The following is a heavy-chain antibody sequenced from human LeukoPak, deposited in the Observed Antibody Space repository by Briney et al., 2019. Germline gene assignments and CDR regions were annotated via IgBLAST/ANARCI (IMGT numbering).Heavy chain of an antibody. CDR1: GFTFSSYA. CDR2: ISGSGGST. J-gene: IGHJ4*02. CDR3: AKEYCSGGSCYIPFGY. Sequence: GGSLRLSCAASGFTFSSYAMSWVRQAPGKGLEWVSAISGSGGSTYYGDSVKGRFTISRDNSKNTLYLQMNSLRAEDTAVYYCAKEYCSGGSCYIPFGYWGQGTLVTVSS. V-gene: IGHV3-23*01. D-gene: IGHD2-15*01.